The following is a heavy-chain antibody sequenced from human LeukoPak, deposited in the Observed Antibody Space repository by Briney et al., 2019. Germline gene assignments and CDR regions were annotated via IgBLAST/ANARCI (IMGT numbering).Heavy chain of an antibody. J-gene: IGHJ4*02. Sequence: PGGSLRLSCAASGFTFSSFPMSWVRQAPGKGLQWVSGITGRGGNTYYADSVEGRFTISRDNSKNTLSLQMDSLRAEDTAICYCARDRAAFDSWGQGTLVTVSS. D-gene: IGHD6-25*01. V-gene: IGHV3-23*01. CDR2: ITGRGGNT. CDR3: ARDRAAFDS. CDR1: GFTFSSFP.